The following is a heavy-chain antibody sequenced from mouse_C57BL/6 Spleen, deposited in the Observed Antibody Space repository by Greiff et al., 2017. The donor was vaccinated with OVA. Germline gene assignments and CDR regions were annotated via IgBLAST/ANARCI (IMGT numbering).Heavy chain of an antibody. Sequence: VQLQQSGAELVKPGASVKISCKASGYAFSSYWMNWVKQRPGKGLEWIGQIYPGDGDTNYNGKFKGKATLTADKSSSTAYMQLSSLTSEDSAVYCCARLGHYTTVYFDYWGQGTTLTVSS. CDR3: ARLGHYTTVYFDY. CDR2: IYPGDGDT. V-gene: IGHV1-80*01. CDR1: GYAFSSYW. D-gene: IGHD1-1*01. J-gene: IGHJ2*01.